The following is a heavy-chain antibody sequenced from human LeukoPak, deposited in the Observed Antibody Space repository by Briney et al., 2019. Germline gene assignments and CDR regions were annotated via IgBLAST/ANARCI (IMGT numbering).Heavy chain of an antibody. D-gene: IGHD3-22*01. J-gene: IGHJ4*02. V-gene: IGHV5-51*01. Sequence: GESPKISCKGSGYSFTSYWIGWVRQMPGKGLEWMGIIYPGDSDTTYSPSFQGQVTISAGKSISTAYLQWSSLKASDTAMYYCARSDYETSGYYSHWGQGTLVTVSS. CDR1: GYSFTSYW. CDR2: IYPGDSDT. CDR3: ARSDYETSGYYSH.